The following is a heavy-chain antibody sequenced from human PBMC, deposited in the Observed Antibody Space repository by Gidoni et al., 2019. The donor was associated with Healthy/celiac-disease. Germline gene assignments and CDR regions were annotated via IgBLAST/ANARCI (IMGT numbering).Heavy chain of an antibody. CDR1: GRPFSSYT. J-gene: IGHJ4*02. Sequence: QVQLVQSGAEVKKPGSSVQVSCKACGRPFSSYTISWVRQAPGQGLEWMGRIIPIRGIANYAQKFQGRVTMTADKSSSTAYRELSSLRSEDTAVYYCARGNGDPRRGYFDYWGQGTLVTVSS. CDR2: IIPIRGIA. CDR3: ARGNGDPRRGYFDY. V-gene: IGHV1-69*02. D-gene: IGHD4-17*01.